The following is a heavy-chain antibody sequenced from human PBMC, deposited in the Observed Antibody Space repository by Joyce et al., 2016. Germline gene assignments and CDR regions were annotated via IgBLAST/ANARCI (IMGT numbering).Heavy chain of an antibody. D-gene: IGHD2-2*01. CDR2: IYYSGNT. V-gene: IGHV4-39*07. J-gene: IGHJ4*02. CDR3: AGIYCSSSNCYSADC. CDR1: GGSFSSSSYY. Sequence: QLQLQESGPGLVKPSETLSLTCTVSGGSFSSSSYYWGWIRQPPGKGLEGIGTIYYSGNTYYNPSLKSRVTISVDTSKNQFSLKLSSVTAADTAVYYCAGIYCSSSNCYSADCWGQGTLVTVSS.